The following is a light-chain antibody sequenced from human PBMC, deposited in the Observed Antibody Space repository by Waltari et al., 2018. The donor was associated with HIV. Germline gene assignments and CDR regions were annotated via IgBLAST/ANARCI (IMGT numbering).Light chain of an antibody. V-gene: IGLV2-14*01. CDR1: SSDVGGYNY. CDR3: SSYTSSSTWV. J-gene: IGLJ3*02. Sequence: QSALTQPASVSGSPGQSITISCTGPSSDVGGYNYVPWYQQHPGKAPKLMIYDVSNRPSGVSNRFSGSKSGNTASLTISGLRAEDEADYYCSSYTSSSTWVFGGGTKLTVL. CDR2: DVS.